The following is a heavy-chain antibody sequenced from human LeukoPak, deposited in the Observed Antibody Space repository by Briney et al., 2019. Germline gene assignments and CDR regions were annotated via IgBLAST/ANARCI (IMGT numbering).Heavy chain of an antibody. D-gene: IGHD3-3*01. CDR2: IIPILGIA. CDR1: GGTFSSYA. Sequence: SVKDSCKASGGTFSSYAISWVRQAPGQGLEWMGRIIPILGIANYAQKFQGRVTITADKSTSTAYMELSSLRSEDTAVYYCASSLESIFGVVPAPGPLRYWGQGTLVTVSS. J-gene: IGHJ4*02. CDR3: ASSLESIFGVVPAPGPLRY. V-gene: IGHV1-69*04.